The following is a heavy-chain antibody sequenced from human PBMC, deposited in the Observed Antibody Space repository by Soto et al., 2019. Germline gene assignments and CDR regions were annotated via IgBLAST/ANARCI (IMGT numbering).Heavy chain of an antibody. D-gene: IGHD1-26*01. J-gene: IGHJ4*02. CDR3: AKDINPYSGTSFDY. V-gene: IGHV3-9*01. CDR1: GFTFDDYA. Sequence: GGSLRLSCAASGFTFDDYAMHWVRQAPGKGLEWVSGISWNSGSIGYADSVKGRFTISRDNAKNSLYLQMNSLRAEDTALYYCAKDINPYSGTSFDYWGQGTLVTVSS. CDR2: ISWNSGSI.